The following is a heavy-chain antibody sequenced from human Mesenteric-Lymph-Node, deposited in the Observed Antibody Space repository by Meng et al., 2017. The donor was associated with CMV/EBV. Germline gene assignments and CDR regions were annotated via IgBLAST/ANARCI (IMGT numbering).Heavy chain of an antibody. V-gene: IGHV3-53*01. Sequence: GESLKISCAVSGFTVSGNYMTWVRQAPGKGLEWVSVIYSAGSTYYADSVKGRFSISRDDSRNTLYLQMNSLRDEDTAVYYCARGRGYWGQGTLVTVSS. CDR2: IYSAGST. J-gene: IGHJ4*02. CDR3: ARGRGY. CDR1: GFTVSGNY.